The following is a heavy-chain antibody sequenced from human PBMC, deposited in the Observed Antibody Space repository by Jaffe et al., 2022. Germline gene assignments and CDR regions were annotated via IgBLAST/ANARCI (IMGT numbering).Heavy chain of an antibody. Sequence: EVQVVESGGDLVQPGGSLRLSCAASGFTVNNNYMTWVRQAPGKGLEWVSFIYTGGSTFYADSVKGRFTMSRDNSKNMVYLQMNSLRVEDTAVYYCATSTKGVPRWFDPWGQGSLVTVSS. CDR3: ATSTKGVPRWFDP. CDR1: GFTVNNNY. J-gene: IGHJ5*02. D-gene: IGHD3-16*01. CDR2: IYTGGST. V-gene: IGHV3-66*02.